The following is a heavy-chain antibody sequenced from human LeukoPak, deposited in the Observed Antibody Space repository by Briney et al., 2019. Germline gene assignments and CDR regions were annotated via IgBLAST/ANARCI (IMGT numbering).Heavy chain of an antibody. J-gene: IGHJ4*02. Sequence: ASVKVSCKASGYTFTGYYMHWVRQAPGQGVEWMGWISPNSGGTNYAQKFQGSVTMTRDTSISTAYMELSRLRSDDTAVYYCARAYSGYDFVDYWGQGALVTVSS. D-gene: IGHD5-12*01. CDR1: GYTFTGYY. CDR3: ARAYSGYDFVDY. V-gene: IGHV1-2*02. CDR2: ISPNSGGT.